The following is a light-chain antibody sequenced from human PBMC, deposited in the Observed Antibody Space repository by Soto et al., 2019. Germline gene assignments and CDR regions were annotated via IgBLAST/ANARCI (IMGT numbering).Light chain of an antibody. J-gene: IGKJ4*01. CDR2: GAS. Sequence: IVMTQSPATLSMSPGERATLSCWASQTISSSLAWYQQKPGQAPRLLIYGASTRAAGVPVRFSGSGSGTEFTLTINRLEPEDFAVYYCQQYNRWPLTFGGGTKVDIK. V-gene: IGKV3-15*01. CDR3: QQYNRWPLT. CDR1: QTISSS.